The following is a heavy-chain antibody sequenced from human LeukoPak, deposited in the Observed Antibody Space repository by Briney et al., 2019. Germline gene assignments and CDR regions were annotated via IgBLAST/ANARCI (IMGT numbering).Heavy chain of an antibody. CDR1: GFTFSSYG. J-gene: IGHJ4*02. D-gene: IGHD5-12*01. CDR3: ARGPSGYHNT. CDR2: ISYDGSNK. Sequence: GGSLRLSCAASGFTFSSYGMHWVRQAPGKGLEWVAVISYDGSNKYYADSVKGRFTISRDNSKNTLYLQMNSLAEDTAVYYCARGPSGYHNTGGQGTLVTVSS. V-gene: IGHV3-30*03.